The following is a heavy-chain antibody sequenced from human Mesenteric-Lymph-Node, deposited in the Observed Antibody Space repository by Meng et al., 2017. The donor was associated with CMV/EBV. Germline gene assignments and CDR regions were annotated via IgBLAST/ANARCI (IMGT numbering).Heavy chain of an antibody. V-gene: IGHV3-53*01. D-gene: IGHD2-2*02. J-gene: IGHJ6*02. CDR2: ICTGDTT. CDR1: GPTASISH. Sequence: GGSLRLSCVVSGPTASISHMNWVRQAPGKGLEWVSVICTGDTTHYADFVKGRFTISRDDSKNILYLQMNSLRAEDTAVYYCAIGLVPAAIYDYYYGMDVWGQGTTVTVSS. CDR3: AIGLVPAAIYDYYYGMDV.